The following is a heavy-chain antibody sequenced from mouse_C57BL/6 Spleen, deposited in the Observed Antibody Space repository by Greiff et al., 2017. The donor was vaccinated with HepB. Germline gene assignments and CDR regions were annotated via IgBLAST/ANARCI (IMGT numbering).Heavy chain of an antibody. J-gene: IGHJ4*01. CDR2: IDPNSGGT. CDR1: GYTFTSYW. CDR3: ARNYYDYDGGYAMDY. Sequence: QVQLKQPGAELVKPGASVKLSCKASGYTFTSYWMHWVKQRPGRGLEWIGRIDPNSGGTKYNEKFKSKATLTVDKPSSTAYMQLSSLTSEDSAVYYCARNYYDYDGGYAMDYWGQGTSVTVSS. V-gene: IGHV1-72*01. D-gene: IGHD2-4*01.